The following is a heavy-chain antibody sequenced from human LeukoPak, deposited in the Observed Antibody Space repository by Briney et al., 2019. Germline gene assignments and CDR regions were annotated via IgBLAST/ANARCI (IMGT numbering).Heavy chain of an antibody. CDR2: IIPIFGTA. Sequence: ASVKVSCKASGGTFSSYAISWVRQAPGQGLEWMGGIIPIFGTANYAQKFQGRVTITADKSTSTAYMELSSLRSEDTAVYYCARHGMNFLSSSGVRWGQGTLVTVSS. V-gene: IGHV1-69*06. D-gene: IGHD6-6*01. CDR1: GGTFSSYA. CDR3: ARHGMNFLSSSGVR. J-gene: IGHJ4*02.